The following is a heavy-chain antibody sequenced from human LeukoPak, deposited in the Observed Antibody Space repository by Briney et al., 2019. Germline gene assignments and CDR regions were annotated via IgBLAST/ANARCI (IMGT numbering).Heavy chain of an antibody. V-gene: IGHV4-39*01. Sequence: PSETLSLTCTVSGGSISISSYYWSRIRQPPGKGVECIGSIYYSGSTYYNPSLKSRVTISVDTSKNQFSLKLSSVTAADTALYYCARHGVHQNYDYWGQGTLVTVSS. J-gene: IGHJ4*02. CDR1: GGSISISSYY. D-gene: IGHD1-1*01. CDR2: IYYSGST. CDR3: ARHGVHQNYDY.